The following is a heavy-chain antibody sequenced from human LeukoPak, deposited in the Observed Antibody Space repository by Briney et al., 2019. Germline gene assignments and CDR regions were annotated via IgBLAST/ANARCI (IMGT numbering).Heavy chain of an antibody. V-gene: IGHV3-23*01. CDR1: GFTFSNYA. CDR2: ISGSVGST. Sequence: GGSLRLSCAASGFTFSNYAMSWVRQAPGKGLEWVSSISGSVGSTFYADPVKGRFTISRDSSNNTLYLQMNSLRAEDTAVYYCAKDRAYYYDSSGYYFEYWGQGTLVTVSS. CDR3: AKDRAYYYDSSGYYFEY. J-gene: IGHJ4*02. D-gene: IGHD3-22*01.